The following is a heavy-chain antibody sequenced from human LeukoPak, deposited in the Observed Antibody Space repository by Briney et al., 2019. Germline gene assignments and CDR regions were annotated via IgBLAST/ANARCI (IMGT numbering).Heavy chain of an antibody. CDR3: ARVEDGGNSKYWYFDL. D-gene: IGHD4-23*01. Sequence: EASMKVSCKASGYTFISYDINWVRQATGQGLEWMGWMNPNSGNTGYAQKFQGRVTMTRNTSISTAYMELSSLRSEDTAVYYCARVEDGGNSKYWYFDLWGRGTLVTVSS. CDR2: MNPNSGNT. CDR1: GYTFISYD. V-gene: IGHV1-8*02. J-gene: IGHJ2*01.